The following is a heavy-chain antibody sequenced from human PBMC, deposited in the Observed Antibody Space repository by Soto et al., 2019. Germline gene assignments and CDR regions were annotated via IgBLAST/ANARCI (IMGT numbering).Heavy chain of an antibody. V-gene: IGHV4-34*01. CDR3: ARGRYYYDSSGMLNYYYGMDV. J-gene: IGHJ6*02. CDR1: GGSFSGYY. CDR2: INHSGST. Sequence: SSETLSLSCAVYGGSFSGYYWSWIRQPPGKGLEWIGEINHSGSTNYNPSLKSRVTISVDTSKDQFSLKLSSVTAADTAVYYCARGRYYYDSSGMLNYYYGMDVWGQGTTVT. D-gene: IGHD3-22*01.